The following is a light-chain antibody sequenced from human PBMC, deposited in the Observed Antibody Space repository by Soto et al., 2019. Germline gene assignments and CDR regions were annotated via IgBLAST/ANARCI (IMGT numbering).Light chain of an antibody. Sequence: DIQMTQSPSTLSASVGDRVTITCRASQSVRSWLAWYQQKPGRAPKFLIYDASSLESGVPSRFSGSGSGTEFTLTISNLQPDDFATYYCQQSYSTWTFGQGTKVEIK. J-gene: IGKJ1*01. CDR2: DAS. CDR3: QQSYSTWT. CDR1: QSVRSW. V-gene: IGKV1-5*01.